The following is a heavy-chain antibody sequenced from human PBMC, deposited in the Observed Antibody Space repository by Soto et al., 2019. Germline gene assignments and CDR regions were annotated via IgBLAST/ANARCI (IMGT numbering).Heavy chain of an antibody. Sequence: QVQLVESGGGVVQPGRSLRLSCAASGFTFSSYAMHWVRQAPGKGLEWVAVISYDGSNKYYADSVKGRFTISRDNSKNTLYLQMNSLRAEDTAVYYCARSYGYYYGMDVWGQGTTVTVS. D-gene: IGHD5-18*01. J-gene: IGHJ6*02. V-gene: IGHV3-30-3*01. CDR1: GFTFSSYA. CDR2: ISYDGSNK. CDR3: ARSYGYYYGMDV.